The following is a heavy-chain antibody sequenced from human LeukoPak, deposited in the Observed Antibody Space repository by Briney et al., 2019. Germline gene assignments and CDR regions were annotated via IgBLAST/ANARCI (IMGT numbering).Heavy chain of an antibody. V-gene: IGHV3-23*01. CDR1: GFTFNNYV. Sequence: GGSLRLSCAASGFTFNNYVMRLVRQAPGKGLEWVSGIAVSGDSTYYADSVKGRFTISRDNSKNTLYLQMNSLRAEDTAVYYCTKASPPGWGVPNLWGRGTLVTVSS. D-gene: IGHD3-10*01. CDR3: TKASPPGWGVPNL. CDR2: IAVSGDST. J-gene: IGHJ2*01.